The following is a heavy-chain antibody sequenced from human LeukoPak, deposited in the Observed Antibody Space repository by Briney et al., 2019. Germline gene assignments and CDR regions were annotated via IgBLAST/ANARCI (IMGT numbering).Heavy chain of an antibody. CDR1: GFTFSSYS. D-gene: IGHD3-3*01. CDR3: ARALSNYDFWSVQRSPSWFDP. Sequence: GGSLRLSCAASGFTFSSYSMNWVRQAPGKGLEWVSSISSSSSYIYYADSVKGRFTISRDNAKNSLYLQMNSLRAEDTAVYYCARALSNYDFWSVQRSPSWFDPWGQGTLVTVSS. V-gene: IGHV3-21*01. CDR2: ISSSSSYI. J-gene: IGHJ5*02.